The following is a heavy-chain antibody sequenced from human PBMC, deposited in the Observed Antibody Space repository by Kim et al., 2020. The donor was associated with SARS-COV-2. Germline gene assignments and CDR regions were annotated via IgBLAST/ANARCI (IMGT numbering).Heavy chain of an antibody. CDR3: ARRVAGRIDAFD. V-gene: IGHV3-7*03. D-gene: IGHD6-19*01. Sequence: GGSLRLSCVASGFPFAGFSFGSYWMSWVRQAPGKGLEWVANIKQDGTREYYVESMKGRFTISRDNAQNSLYLEMTSLRADDTAVYYCARRVAGRIDAFD. J-gene: IGHJ3*02. CDR2: IKQDGTRE. CDR1: GFPFAGFSFGSYW.